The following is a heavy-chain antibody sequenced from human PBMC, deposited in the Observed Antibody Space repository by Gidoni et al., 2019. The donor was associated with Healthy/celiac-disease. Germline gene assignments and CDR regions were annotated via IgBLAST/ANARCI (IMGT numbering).Heavy chain of an antibody. CDR1: GFTFGAYA. J-gene: IGHJ3*02. CDR3: TRDRPPICGGDCLDAFDI. Sequence: EVQLVESGGGLVKPVRSLRLSCTASGFTFGAYAMSWFRQAPGKGLEWVGFIRSKAYGGTTEYAASVKGRFTISRDDSKSIAYLQMNSLKTEDTAVYYCTRDRPPICGGDCLDAFDIWGQGTMVTVSS. V-gene: IGHV3-49*05. D-gene: IGHD2-21*01. CDR2: IRSKAYGGTT.